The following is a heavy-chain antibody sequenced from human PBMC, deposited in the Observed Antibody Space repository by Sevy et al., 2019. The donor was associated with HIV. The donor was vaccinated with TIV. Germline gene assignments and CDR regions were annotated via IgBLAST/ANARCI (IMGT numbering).Heavy chain of an antibody. CDR3: AREMGERGSYGGREYYFDY. CDR1: GGAISSYY. V-gene: IGHV4-59*01. Sequence: SETLSLTCTVSGGAISSYYWSWIGQPPGKGLEWIGYIYYSGSTNYNPSLKSRVTISVDTSKNQFSLKLSSVTAADTAVYYCAREMGERGSYGGREYYFDYWGQGTLVTVSS. J-gene: IGHJ4*02. D-gene: IGHD1-26*01. CDR2: IYYSGST.